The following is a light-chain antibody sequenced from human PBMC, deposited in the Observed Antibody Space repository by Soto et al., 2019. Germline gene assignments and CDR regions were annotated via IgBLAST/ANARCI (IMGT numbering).Light chain of an antibody. CDR3: QQRHMWPIT. CDR1: QSFRGL. J-gene: IGKJ5*01. CDR2: DAY. V-gene: IGKV3-11*01. Sequence: EVVLTQSPVTLSLSPGERCTLSCRASQSFRGLLAWYQQKPGQAPRLLIYDAYNRATGIPPRFSGSGSGTDFTLTISSLEPEDSAVYYCQQRHMWPITFGQGTRLEIK.